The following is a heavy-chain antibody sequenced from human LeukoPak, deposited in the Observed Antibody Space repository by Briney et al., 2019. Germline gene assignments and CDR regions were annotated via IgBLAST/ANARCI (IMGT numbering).Heavy chain of an antibody. CDR2: IYHSGNT. D-gene: IGHD4-17*01. J-gene: IGHJ4*02. CDR3: ARNGDSSSVVD. Sequence: SGTLSLTCAVSGGSISSGNWWSWIPQTPGKGLEWIGEIYHSGNTVYNPPLKSRVTVSVDNSKNQFSLKLTSVTAADTAVYYCARNGDSSSVVDWGQGTLVTVSS. V-gene: IGHV4-4*02. CDR1: GGSISSGNW.